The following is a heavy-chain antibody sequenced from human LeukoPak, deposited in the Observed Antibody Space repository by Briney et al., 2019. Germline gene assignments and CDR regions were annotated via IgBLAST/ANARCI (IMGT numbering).Heavy chain of an antibody. Sequence: GGSLRLSCAASGFTFSGYSMNWVRQAPGKGLEWVSYISSSSSTIYYADSVKGRFTISRDNAKNSLYLQMNSLRAEDTAVYYCARGGESLGAAAGTDFDYWGQGTLVTVSS. V-gene: IGHV3-48*01. CDR1: GFTFSGYS. CDR3: ARGGESLGAAAGTDFDY. D-gene: IGHD6-13*01. CDR2: ISSSSSTI. J-gene: IGHJ4*02.